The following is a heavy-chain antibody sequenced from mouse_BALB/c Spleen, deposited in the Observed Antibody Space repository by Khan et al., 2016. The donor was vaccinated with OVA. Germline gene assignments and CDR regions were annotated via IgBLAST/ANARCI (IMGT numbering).Heavy chain of an antibody. Sequence: QIQLVQSGPELKKPGETVKISCKASGYTFTNYGVNWVKQAPGKGLKWMGWINTYTGEPLYADDFQGRIAFSLETSASTAYLQINNLSNEDTATYFCARPPYFSYVMVYWGQGTSVTVSS. CDR1: GYTFTNYG. CDR3: ARPPYFSYVMVY. V-gene: IGHV9-3-1*01. CDR2: INTYTGEP. J-gene: IGHJ4*01. D-gene: IGHD2-10*01.